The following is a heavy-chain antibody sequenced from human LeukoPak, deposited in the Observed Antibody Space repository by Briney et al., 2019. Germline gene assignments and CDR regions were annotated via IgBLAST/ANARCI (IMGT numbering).Heavy chain of an antibody. CDR3: AGQYSSGWYRNAFDY. CDR1: GYSFTSYW. V-gene: IGHV5-10-1*01. CDR2: IDPSDSYT. J-gene: IGHJ4*02. D-gene: IGHD6-19*01. Sequence: GESLKISCKGSGYSFTSYWINWVRQMPGKGLEWMGRIDPSDSYTNYSPSFQGHATISADKSISTAYLQWSSLKASDTAMYYCAGQYSSGWYRNAFDYWGQGTLVTVSS.